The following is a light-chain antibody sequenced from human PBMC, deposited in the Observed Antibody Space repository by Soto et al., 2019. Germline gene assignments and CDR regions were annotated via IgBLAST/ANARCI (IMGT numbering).Light chain of an antibody. Sequence: EIVMTQSPATLSVSPGERATLSCRAIQSANTNLAWYQKKTGQAPRLPIYGTSTRATGIPARFGGSGSGTEFTLTISSLQSEGFAVYYCQQYNTWPPLYTFGQGTKLEIK. CDR3: QQYNTWPPLYT. CDR1: QSANTN. J-gene: IGKJ2*01. V-gene: IGKV3-15*01. CDR2: GTS.